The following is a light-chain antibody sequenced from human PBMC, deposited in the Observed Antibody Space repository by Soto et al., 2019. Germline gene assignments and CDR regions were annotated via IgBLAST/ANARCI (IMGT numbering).Light chain of an antibody. V-gene: IGKV3-11*01. CDR3: QQHSNWPLT. J-gene: IGKJ4*01. CDR2: DAS. CDR1: QSVSSN. Sequence: EIVLIQSPATLSLSPGERATLSCRASQSVSSNLAWYQQNRGQAPRLLIFDASNRATGIPARFSGSGSGTDFTLTISCLEPEDFAVYYCQQHSNWPLTFGGGTKVEIK.